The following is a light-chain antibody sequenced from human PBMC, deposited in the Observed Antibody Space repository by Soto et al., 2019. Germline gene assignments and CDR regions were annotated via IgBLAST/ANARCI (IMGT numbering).Light chain of an antibody. Sequence: QSVLTQAPSVSGAPGQRVTISCTGGSSNFGAGHDVHWYQQFPGTAPKLLIHGNNNRPSGVPDRFFGSKSGTSASLAITGLQAEDEADYYCQSYDSILSGVVFGGGTKLTVL. CDR3: QSYDSILSGVV. CDR2: GNN. CDR1: SSNFGAGHD. J-gene: IGLJ2*01. V-gene: IGLV1-40*01.